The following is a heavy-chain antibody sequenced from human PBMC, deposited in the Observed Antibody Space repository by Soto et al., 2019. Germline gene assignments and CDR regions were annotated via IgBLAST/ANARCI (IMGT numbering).Heavy chain of an antibody. V-gene: IGHV3-66*01. CDR3: VRENYYYGMDV. Sequence: EVQLVESGGTLVQPGGSLRLSCAASGFDASVNYMTWVRQAPVKGLEWVSAINSGGNTFYADSVKGRFTISRDNSKNTLYLHMNSLRVEDTAMYYCVRENYYYGMDVWGQGTAVTVSS. CDR1: GFDASVNY. CDR2: INSGGNT. J-gene: IGHJ6*02.